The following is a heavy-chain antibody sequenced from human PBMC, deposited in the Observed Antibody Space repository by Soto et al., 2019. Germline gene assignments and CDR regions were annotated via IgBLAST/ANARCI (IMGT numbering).Heavy chain of an antibody. CDR3: AREEPWIQLWDY. CDR2: ISSSGSTI. CDR1: GFTLSDYY. D-gene: IGHD5-18*01. Sequence: VGSLRLSCGASGFTLSDYYMSWIRQAPGKGLEWVSYISSSGSTIYYADSVKGRFTISRDNAKNSLYLQMNSLRAEDTAVYYCAREEPWIQLWDYWGQGTLVTVSS. J-gene: IGHJ4*01. V-gene: IGHV3-11*01.